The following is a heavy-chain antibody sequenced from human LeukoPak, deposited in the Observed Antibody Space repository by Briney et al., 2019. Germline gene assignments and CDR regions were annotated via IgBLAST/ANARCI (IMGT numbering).Heavy chain of an antibody. V-gene: IGHV5-51*01. J-gene: IGHJ4*02. Sequence: PGQSLKISCKASGYSFTNYWIAWVSQMPGKGLEWMGIIYCEDSETKYSPSFQGQVTISVDKSISTAYLQWSSLRASHPAIYYCARHGKYSSGSHYFDYWGQGILVTVSS. CDR2: IYCEDSET. CDR1: GYSFTNYW. D-gene: IGHD6-19*01. CDR3: ARHGKYSSGSHYFDY.